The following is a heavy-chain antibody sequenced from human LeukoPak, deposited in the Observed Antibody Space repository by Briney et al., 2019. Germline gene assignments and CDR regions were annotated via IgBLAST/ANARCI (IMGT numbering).Heavy chain of an antibody. CDR2: ISSSSTTI. V-gene: IGHV3-48*01. D-gene: IGHD6-6*01. CDR1: GFTFSSYS. Sequence: GGSLRLSCAASGFTFSSYSMNWVRQAPGKGLEWVSYISSSSTTIYYADSVKGRFTVSRDNAKKSLYLQMNSLRAEDTAVYYCSGEDTEYSSSGLGVWGQGTLVTVSS. CDR3: SGEDTEYSSSGLGV. J-gene: IGHJ4*02.